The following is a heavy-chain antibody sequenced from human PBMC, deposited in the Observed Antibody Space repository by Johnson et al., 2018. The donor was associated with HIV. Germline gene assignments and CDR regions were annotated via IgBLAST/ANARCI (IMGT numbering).Heavy chain of an antibody. D-gene: IGHD3-10*01. J-gene: IGHJ3*02. V-gene: IGHV3-13*01. Sequence: VQLVESGGGLVQPGGSLRLSCAASGFTFSSYDMHWVRQATGKGLEWVSAIGTAGDTYYPGSVEGRFTISRENAKNSLYLQMNSLRVGDTAVYYCGRAKVARGAEGWAFDIWGQGTMVTVSS. CDR3: GRAKVARGAEGWAFDI. CDR1: GFTFSSYD. CDR2: IGTAGDT.